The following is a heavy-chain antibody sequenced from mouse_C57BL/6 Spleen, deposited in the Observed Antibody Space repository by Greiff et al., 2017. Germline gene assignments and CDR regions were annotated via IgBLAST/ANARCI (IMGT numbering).Heavy chain of an antibody. V-gene: IGHV1-50*01. CDR1: GYTFTSYW. CDR2: IDPSDSYT. Sequence: QVQLQQPGAELVKPGASVKLSCKASGYTFTSYWMQWVKQRPGQGLEWIGEIDPSDSYTNYKQKFKGKATLTVDTSSSTAYMQLSCLTSEDSAVYYCARQVVASDFDVWGTGTTVTVAS. CDR3: ARQVVASDFDV. J-gene: IGHJ1*03. D-gene: IGHD1-1*01.